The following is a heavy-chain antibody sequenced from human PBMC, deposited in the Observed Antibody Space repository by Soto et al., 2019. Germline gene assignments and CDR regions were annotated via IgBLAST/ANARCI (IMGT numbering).Heavy chain of an antibody. CDR2: IYPGDSDT. CDR1: GYSFTSYW. V-gene: IGHV5-51*01. Sequence: GESLKISCKGSGYSFTSYWIGWVRQMPGKGLEWMGIIYPGDSDTRYSPSFQGQVTISADKSISTAYLQWSSLKASDTAMYYCARRSKRAARHYYYGMDVWGQGTTVTVSS. D-gene: IGHD6-6*01. CDR3: ARRSKRAARHYYYGMDV. J-gene: IGHJ6*02.